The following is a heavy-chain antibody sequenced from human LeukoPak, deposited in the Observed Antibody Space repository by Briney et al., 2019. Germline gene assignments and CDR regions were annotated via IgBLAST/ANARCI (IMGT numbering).Heavy chain of an antibody. Sequence: SETLSLTCTVSGGSISSSSYYWGWIRQPPGKGLEYIGTISYSGTTYYNPSLKSRVTISLDRSKNQFSLKLTSVTAADTAVYYCEAQTYGDFADYWGQGTLVTGSS. J-gene: IGHJ4*02. CDR3: EAQTYGDFADY. CDR2: ISYSGTT. D-gene: IGHD4-17*01. CDR1: GGSISSSSYY. V-gene: IGHV4-39*01.